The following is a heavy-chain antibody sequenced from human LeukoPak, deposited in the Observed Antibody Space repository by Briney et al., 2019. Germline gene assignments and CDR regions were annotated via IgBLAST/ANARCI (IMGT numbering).Heavy chain of an antibody. CDR1: GFTVSSNY. CDR2: IYSGGST. V-gene: IGHV3-53*05. D-gene: IGHD3-9*01. Sequence: GGSLRLSCAASGFTVSSNYMSWVRQAPGKGLEWVSVIYSGGSTYFADSVKGRFTISRDNSKNTLYLQMNSLRAEDTAVYYCAKDGGYFDWLPSYFDYWGQGTLVTVSS. J-gene: IGHJ4*02. CDR3: AKDGGYFDWLPSYFDY.